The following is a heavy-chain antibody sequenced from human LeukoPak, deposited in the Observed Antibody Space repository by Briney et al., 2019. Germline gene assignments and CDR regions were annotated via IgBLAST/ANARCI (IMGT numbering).Heavy chain of an antibody. V-gene: IGHV3-53*01. Sequence: GGSLRLSCAASGFTVSSNYMGWVRQAPGKGLEWVSVIYSGGSRYYADSVKGRFSLSRDNSRNALYLQMNSLRADDTAVYYCARSAPLGTHQYYFDYWGQGTLVTVSS. CDR3: ARSAPLGTHQYYFDY. J-gene: IGHJ4*02. D-gene: IGHD3-16*01. CDR2: IYSGGSR. CDR1: GFTVSSNY.